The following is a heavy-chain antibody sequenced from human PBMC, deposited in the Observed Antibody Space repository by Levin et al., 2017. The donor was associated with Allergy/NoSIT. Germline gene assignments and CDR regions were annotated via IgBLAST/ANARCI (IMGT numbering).Heavy chain of an antibody. Sequence: SQTLSLTCTVSGGSISSSSYYWGWIRQPPGKGLEWIGSIYYSGSTYYNPSLKSRVTISVDTSKHQFSLKLSSVTAADTAVYYCARSPSSSWYPDYWGQGTLVTVSS. CDR1: GGSISSSSYY. CDR2: IYYSGST. J-gene: IGHJ4*02. V-gene: IGHV4-39*01. CDR3: ARSPSSSWYPDY. D-gene: IGHD6-13*01.